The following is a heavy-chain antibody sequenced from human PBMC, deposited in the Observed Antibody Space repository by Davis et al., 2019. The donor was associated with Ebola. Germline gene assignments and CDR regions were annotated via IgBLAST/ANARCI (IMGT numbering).Heavy chain of an antibody. D-gene: IGHD6-25*01. CDR1: GFTFSNYG. CDR2: VIGSGSDT. Sequence: ESLKISCSASGFTFSNYGMNWVRQAPWKGLGWVSGVIGSGSDTYYADSVKGRFTISRDNSKNTLYLQMNSLRVEDTATYYCVKRTSGSTGWDYWGQRTLVSVSS. J-gene: IGHJ4*02. V-gene: IGHV3-23*01. CDR3: VKRTSGSTGWDY.